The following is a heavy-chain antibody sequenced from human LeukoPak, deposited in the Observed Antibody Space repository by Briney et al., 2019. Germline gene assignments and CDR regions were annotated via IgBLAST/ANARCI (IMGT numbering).Heavy chain of an antibody. CDR1: GFSFTTFW. CDR2: IYPGESDT. Sequence: EPRQSSFQGSGFSFTTFWISWVRPMPGKGLEWMGMIYPGESDTRYSPSFQGQATISADKSLTTAHLQWSNLKASDTATYYCARLSSTIAAADSSWDYWGQGTLVTVSS. CDR3: ARLSSTIAAADSSWDY. J-gene: IGHJ4*02. D-gene: IGHD6-25*01. V-gene: IGHV5-51*01.